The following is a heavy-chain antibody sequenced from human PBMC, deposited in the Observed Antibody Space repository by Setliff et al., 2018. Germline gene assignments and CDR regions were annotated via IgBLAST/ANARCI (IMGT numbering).Heavy chain of an antibody. V-gene: IGHV1-8*01. CDR3: ATFRGYTYGYDY. CDR2: LNPNISAT. D-gene: IGHD5-18*01. CDR1: GYTFINYD. J-gene: IGHJ4*02. Sequence: ASVKVSCKASGYTFINYDINWVRQATGQGLEWMGWLNPNISATFYAPKFQGRVTMTRDTSTNTAYVELRSLGSDDTAVYYCATFRGYTYGYDYWGQGTLVTVSS.